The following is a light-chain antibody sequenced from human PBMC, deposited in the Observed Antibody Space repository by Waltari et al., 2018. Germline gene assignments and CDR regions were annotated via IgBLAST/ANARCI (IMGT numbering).Light chain of an antibody. J-gene: IGLJ2*01. CDR1: RSTIGSHN. V-gene: IGLV1-47*01. CDR2: KND. CDR3: AAWDDRLSRVL. Sequence: QSVLTPPPSAAGTPGQRGTISCPGSRSTIGSHNAPWSQQLPGPAPKLLIYKNDQQPSGVPDRFSASKSDTSASLAISGLRSDDEADYFCAAWDDRLSRVLFGGGTQLTVL.